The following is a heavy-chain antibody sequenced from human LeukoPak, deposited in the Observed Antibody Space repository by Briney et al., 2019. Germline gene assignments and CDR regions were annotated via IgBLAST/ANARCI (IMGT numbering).Heavy chain of an antibody. CDR2: IYYSGST. Sequence: SETLSLTCTVSGGSISSSSYYWGWIRQPPGKGLEWIGSIYYSGSTYYNPSLKSRVTISVDTSKNQFSLKLSSVTAADTAVYYCARRGNQLLSMSDYWGQGTLVTVSS. V-gene: IGHV4-39*01. J-gene: IGHJ4*02. D-gene: IGHD2-2*01. CDR3: ARRGNQLLSMSDY. CDR1: GGSISSSSYY.